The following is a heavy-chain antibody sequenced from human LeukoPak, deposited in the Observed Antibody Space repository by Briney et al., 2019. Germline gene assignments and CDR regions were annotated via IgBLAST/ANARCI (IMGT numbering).Heavy chain of an antibody. D-gene: IGHD1-26*01. CDR2: IYYSGSA. CDR1: GGSISSSSYY. CDR3: ARGREWELPLDY. Sequence: PSETLSLTCTVSGGSISSSSYYWGWIRQPPGKGLEWIGSIYYSGSAYYNPSLKSRVTISVDTSKNQFSLKLSSVTAADTAVYYCARGREWELPLDYRGQGTLVTVSS. J-gene: IGHJ4*02. V-gene: IGHV4-39*07.